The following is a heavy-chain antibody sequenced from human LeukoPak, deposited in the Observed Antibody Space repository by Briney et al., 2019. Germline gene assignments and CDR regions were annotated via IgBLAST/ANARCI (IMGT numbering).Heavy chain of an antibody. CDR2: IWYDGSNK. CDR1: GFTFSSYG. D-gene: IGHD3-10*01. CDR3: AREGGVIIPFDF. V-gene: IGHV3-33*01. Sequence: QAGGSLRLSCAASGFTFSSYGMHWVRQAPGKGLEWVAVIWYDGSNKYYADSVKGRFTISRDNSKNTLYLQMNSLRTDDTAVYYCAREGGVIIPFDFWGRGTLVTVSS. J-gene: IGHJ4*02.